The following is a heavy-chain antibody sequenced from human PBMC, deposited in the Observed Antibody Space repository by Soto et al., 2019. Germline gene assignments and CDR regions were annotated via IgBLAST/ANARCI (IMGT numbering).Heavy chain of an antibody. Sequence: GGSLRLSCTASGFTFSSYAMSWVRQTPGKGLEWISAISGSGGSTYYADSLKGQFTISRDNSKNTLYLQMNSLRAEDTAVYYCASDLSYCSGGSCYGAFDIWGQGTMVTVSS. CDR1: GFTFSSYA. J-gene: IGHJ3*02. V-gene: IGHV3-23*01. D-gene: IGHD2-15*01. CDR3: ASDLSYCSGGSCYGAFDI. CDR2: ISGSGGST.